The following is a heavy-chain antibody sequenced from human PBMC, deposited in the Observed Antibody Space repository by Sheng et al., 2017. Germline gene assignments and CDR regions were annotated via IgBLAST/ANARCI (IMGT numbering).Heavy chain of an antibody. J-gene: IGHJ4*01. CDR3: AHTPSGSGTYYEGPFDS. V-gene: IGHV2-5*02. Sequence: QITLKESGPALVKPTQTLTLTCTFSGFSLTTSGVGVGWIRQPPRKAPEWLALINWDDDKRYSPSLQGRLTITKDTSKNQVVLTMTNMDPVDTGTYYCAHTPSGSGTYYEGPFDSWGHGTLVTVSS. CDR2: INWDDDK. D-gene: IGHD3-10*01. CDR1: GFSLTTSGVG.